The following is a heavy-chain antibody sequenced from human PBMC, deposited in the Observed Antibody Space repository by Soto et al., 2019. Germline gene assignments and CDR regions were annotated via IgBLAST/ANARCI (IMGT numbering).Heavy chain of an antibody. D-gene: IGHD3-10*01. CDR3: AKDHLPYGEVAFDI. J-gene: IGHJ3*02. CDR2: ISYDGSNK. Sequence: GGSLRLSCAASGFTFSSYGMHWVRQAPGKGLEWVAVISYDGSNKYYADSVKGRFTISRDNSKNTLYLQMNSLRAEDTAVYYCAKDHLPYGEVAFDIWGQGTMVTVSS. CDR1: GFTFSSYG. V-gene: IGHV3-30*18.